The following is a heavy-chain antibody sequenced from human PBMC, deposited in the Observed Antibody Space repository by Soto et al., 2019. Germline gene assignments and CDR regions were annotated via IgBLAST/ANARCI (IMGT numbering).Heavy chain of an antibody. Sequence: QITLKESGPTLVKPTQTLTLTCAFSGFSLSTSGVGVGWIRQPPGKALEWLAFIYWDDDKRYSPSLKTRLSIFKDPSKNQVVLIMTNMDPVDTATYYCAYRQEYRGSWDSGWLDPWGQGTLVTVSS. CDR3: AYRQEYRGSWDSGWLDP. V-gene: IGHV2-5*02. CDR1: GFSLSTSGVG. D-gene: IGHD6-6*01. J-gene: IGHJ5*02. CDR2: IYWDDDK.